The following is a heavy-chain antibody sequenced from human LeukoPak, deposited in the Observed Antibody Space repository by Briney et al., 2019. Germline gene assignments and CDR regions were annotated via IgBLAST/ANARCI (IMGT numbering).Heavy chain of an antibody. Sequence: GASVKVSCKASGYTFTGYYMHWVRQAPGQGLEWTGWINPNSGGTNYAQKFQGRVTMTRDTSISTAYMELSRLRSDDTAVYYCARVSTMVRGVTTDYWGQGTLVTVSS. D-gene: IGHD3-10*01. J-gene: IGHJ4*02. CDR2: INPNSGGT. V-gene: IGHV1-2*02. CDR3: ARVSTMVRGVTTDY. CDR1: GYTFTGYY.